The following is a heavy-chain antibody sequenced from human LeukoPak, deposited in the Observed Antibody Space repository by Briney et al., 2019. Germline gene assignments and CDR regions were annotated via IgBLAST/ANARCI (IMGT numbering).Heavy chain of an antibody. J-gene: IGHJ4*02. Sequence: PGGSLRLSCAASGFTFSSYEMNWVRQAPGKGLEWVSYISSSAGTTYYADSVKGRFTISRDNAKNSLYLQMNSLRAEDTAVYYCASGGYAFGNWGQGTLVTVSS. CDR3: ASGGYAFGN. CDR1: GFTFSSYE. D-gene: IGHD2-15*01. V-gene: IGHV3-48*03. CDR2: ISSSAGTT.